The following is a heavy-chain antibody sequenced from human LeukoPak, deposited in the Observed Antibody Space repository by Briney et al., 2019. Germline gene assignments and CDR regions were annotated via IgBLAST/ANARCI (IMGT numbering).Heavy chain of an antibody. CDR3: ATTRIQLWLPDY. V-gene: IGHV3-48*03. D-gene: IGHD5-18*01. CDR1: GFTFSSYE. CDR2: ISSSGSTI. Sequence: PGGSLRLPCAASGFTFSSYEMNWVRQAPGKGLEWVSYISSSGSTIYYADSVKGRFTTSRDNAKNSLYLQMNSLRAEDTAVYYCATTRIQLWLPDYWGQGTLVTVSS. J-gene: IGHJ4*02.